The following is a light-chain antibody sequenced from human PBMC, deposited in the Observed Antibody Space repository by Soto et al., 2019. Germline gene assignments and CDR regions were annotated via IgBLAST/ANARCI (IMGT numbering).Light chain of an antibody. J-gene: IGLJ2*01. V-gene: IGLV2-14*03. CDR2: DVS. CDR3: SSYTSSLTEV. CDR1: SSDVGGYDF. Sequence: QSALTQPASVSGSPGQSITISCTGTSSDVGGYDFVSWYQHHPGEAPKLMIYDVSHRPSGVSNRFSGSKSGNTASLSISGLQAEDEADYYCSSYTSSLTEVFGGGTKLTVL.